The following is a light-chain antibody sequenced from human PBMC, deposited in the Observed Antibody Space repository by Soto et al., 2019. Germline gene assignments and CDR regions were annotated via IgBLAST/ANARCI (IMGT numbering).Light chain of an antibody. J-gene: IGKJ5*01. CDR3: QQRNTWPTST. V-gene: IGKV3-11*01. Sequence: EIVLTQCPVTLSLSLVESVTLSCSAXQSVRTYLAWYRVKPGQAPRIXIXAEXRRASGVPARFSGSGSGKDFTLTISSLEPEYFALYYCQQRNTWPTSTFGQGTRLDIK. CDR2: AEX. CDR1: QSVRTY.